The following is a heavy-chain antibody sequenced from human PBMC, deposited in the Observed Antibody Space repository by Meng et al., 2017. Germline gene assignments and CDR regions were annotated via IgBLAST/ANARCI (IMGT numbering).Heavy chain of an antibody. V-gene: IGHV1-8*03. CDR3: ARGYYGSGLFDP. CDR2: MNPNSGNT. J-gene: IGHJ5*02. CDR1: GYHFTSTV. D-gene: IGHD3-10*01. Sequence: GDAVRRPGDSVDVSCTASGYHFTSTVINWVGQATGKGLEWMGWMNPNSGNTGYAQKFQGRVTITRNTSISTAYMELSSLRSEDTAVYYCARGYYGSGLFDPWGQGTLVTVSS.